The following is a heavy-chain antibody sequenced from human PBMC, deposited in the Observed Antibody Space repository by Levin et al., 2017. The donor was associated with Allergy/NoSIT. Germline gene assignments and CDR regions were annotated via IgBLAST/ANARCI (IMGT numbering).Heavy chain of an antibody. CDR1: GFTVSTSY. V-gene: IGHV3-66*01. CDR2: IHSGGNT. Sequence: GGSLRLSCAASGFTVSTSYMSWVRQAPGKGLEWVSLIHSGGNTYYADSLKGRFTISTDSSQNSLHLQMNDLRPGDTAMYYCARGSQWLVQDFDYWGQGTLVTVSS. J-gene: IGHJ4*02. D-gene: IGHD6-19*01. CDR3: ARGSQWLVQDFDY.